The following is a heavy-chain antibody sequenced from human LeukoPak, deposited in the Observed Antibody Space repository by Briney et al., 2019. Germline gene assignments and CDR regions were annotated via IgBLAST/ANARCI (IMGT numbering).Heavy chain of an antibody. CDR3: ARGPGATVDY. Sequence: PSQTLSLTCTISGGSISSSSYYWSWIRQPPGKGLEWIGYIYYSGSTNYNPSLKSRVTISVDTSKNQFSLKLSSVTAADTAVYYCARGPGATVDYWGQGTLVTVSS. D-gene: IGHD1-26*01. CDR2: IYYSGST. J-gene: IGHJ4*02. V-gene: IGHV4-61*01. CDR1: GGSISSSSYY.